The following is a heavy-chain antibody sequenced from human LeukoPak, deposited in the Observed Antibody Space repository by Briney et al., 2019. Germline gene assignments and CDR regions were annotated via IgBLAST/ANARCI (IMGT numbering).Heavy chain of an antibody. Sequence: SVKVSCKASGGTFSSYAISWVRQAPGQGLEWMGRIIPILGIANYEQKFQGRVTITADKSTSTAYMELSSLRSEDTAVYYCASGGPDCSSTSCYTPEYYYYYYGMDVWGQGTTVTVSS. V-gene: IGHV1-69*04. CDR1: GGTFSSYA. D-gene: IGHD2-2*02. J-gene: IGHJ6*02. CDR2: IIPILGIA. CDR3: ASGGPDCSSTSCYTPEYYYYYYGMDV.